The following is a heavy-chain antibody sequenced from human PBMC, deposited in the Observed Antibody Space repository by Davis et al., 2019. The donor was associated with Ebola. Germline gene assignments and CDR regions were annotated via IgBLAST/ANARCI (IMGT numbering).Heavy chain of an antibody. CDR1: GFILTNYA. V-gene: IGHV1-18*01. Sequence: ASVKVSCKASGFILTNYAIHWVRQAPGQGLEWMGWISAYLGNTNYAQKLQGRVTMTTDTSTSTAYMELRSLRSDDTAVYYCARGGGSYSADYWGQGTLVTVSS. CDR2: ISAYLGNT. J-gene: IGHJ4*02. CDR3: ARGGGSYSADY. D-gene: IGHD1-26*01.